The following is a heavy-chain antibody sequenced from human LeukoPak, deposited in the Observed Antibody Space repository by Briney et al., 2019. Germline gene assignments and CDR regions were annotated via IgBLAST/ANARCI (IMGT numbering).Heavy chain of an antibody. CDR2: IKQDGSEK. V-gene: IGHV3-7*01. J-gene: IGHJ3*02. CDR1: GFTFSSYW. CDR3: ARTSYSYRPQDAFDI. D-gene: IGHD5-18*01. Sequence: GGSLRLSCAASGFTFSSYWMSWVRQAPGKGLEWVANIKQDGSEKYYVDSVKGRFTIYRDNAKNSLYLQMNSLRAEDTAVYYCARTSYSYRPQDAFDIWGQGTMVTVSS.